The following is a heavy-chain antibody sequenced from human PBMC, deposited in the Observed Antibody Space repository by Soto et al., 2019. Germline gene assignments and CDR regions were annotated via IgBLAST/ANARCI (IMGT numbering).Heavy chain of an antibody. CDR2: ISSSGSTI. D-gene: IGHD4-17*01. CDR3: ARDLHYGGNSAFYYYGMDV. V-gene: IGHV3-48*03. Sequence: GGSLRLSCAASGFTFSSYEMNWVRQAPGKGLEWVSYISSSGSTIDYADSVKGRFTISRDNAKNSLYLQMNSLRAEDTAVYYCARDLHYGGNSAFYYYGMDVWGQGTTVTVSS. J-gene: IGHJ6*02. CDR1: GFTFSSYE.